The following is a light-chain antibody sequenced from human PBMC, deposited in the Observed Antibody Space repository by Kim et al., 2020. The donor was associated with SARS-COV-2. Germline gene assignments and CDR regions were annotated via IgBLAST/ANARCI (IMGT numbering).Light chain of an antibody. V-gene: IGKV1-5*01. CDR2: DAP. CDR1: QGISRW. CDR3: QHYNSYSWT. Sequence: DIQMTQSPSTLSASVGDRVTITCRASQGISRWLAWYQQKPGKAPKLLIYDAPSLESGVPSRFSGSGSGTEFTLTISSLQPDDFATYYCQHYNSYSWTFGQGTKVEIK. J-gene: IGKJ1*01.